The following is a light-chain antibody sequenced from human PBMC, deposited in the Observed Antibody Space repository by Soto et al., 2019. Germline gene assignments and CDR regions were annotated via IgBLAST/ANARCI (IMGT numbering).Light chain of an antibody. J-gene: IGLJ1*01. Sequence: QAVVTQPASVSGSPGQSITISCTGTSSDVGGYNYVSWYQQHPGKAPKLMIYDVSNRPSGVSNRFSGSKSGNTASLTISGLQAEDEADYYCSSYTSSSTLLVFGTGTKVTVL. V-gene: IGLV2-14*01. CDR2: DVS. CDR1: SSDVGGYNY. CDR3: SSYTSSSTLLV.